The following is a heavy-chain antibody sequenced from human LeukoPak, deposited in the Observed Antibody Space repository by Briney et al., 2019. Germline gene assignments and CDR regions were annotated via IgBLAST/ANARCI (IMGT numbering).Heavy chain of an antibody. CDR1: GFTFSAFW. V-gene: IGHV3-7*04. D-gene: IGHD2-15*01. CDR3: ARGRDNVY. CDR2: IKEDGIEK. Sequence: PGGSLRLSCAASGFTFSAFWMAWVRQAPGKGLEWVASIKEDGIEKFYVDSVKGRFTISRDNAKKSLYLQMNSLTAEDAAVYYCARGRDNVYWGQGTLVTVSS. J-gene: IGHJ4*02.